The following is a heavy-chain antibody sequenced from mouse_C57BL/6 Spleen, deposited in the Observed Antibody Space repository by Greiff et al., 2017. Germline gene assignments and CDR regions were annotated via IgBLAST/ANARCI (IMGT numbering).Heavy chain of an antibody. J-gene: IGHJ1*03. CDR1: GYSFTGYY. CDR2: INPSTGGT. CDR3: AKVWLRNFDV. Sequence: EVQLQQSGPELVKPGASVKISCKASGYSFTGYYMNWVKQSPEKSLEWIGEINPSTGGTTYNQKFKAKATLTVDKSSSTAYMQLKSLTSEDSAVYYCAKVWLRNFDVWGTGTTVTVSS. V-gene: IGHV1-42*01. D-gene: IGHD2-2*01.